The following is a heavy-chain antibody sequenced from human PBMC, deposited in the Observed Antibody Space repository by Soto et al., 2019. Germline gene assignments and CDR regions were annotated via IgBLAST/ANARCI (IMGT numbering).Heavy chain of an antibody. J-gene: IGHJ3*02. Sequence: EVQLVESGGGMVQPGGSLRISCAASGFTFSSDWMTWVRQAPGKGPEWVANIKEDGSEKYYVDSVKGRFTISRDNAKNSLYLQMNTLRAADTAVFYCARETQGAFDIWGQGTMVTVSS. CDR2: IKEDGSEK. CDR3: ARETQGAFDI. CDR1: GFTFSSDW. V-gene: IGHV3-7*01.